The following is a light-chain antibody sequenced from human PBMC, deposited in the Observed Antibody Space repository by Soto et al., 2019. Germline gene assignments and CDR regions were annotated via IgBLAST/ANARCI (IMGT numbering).Light chain of an antibody. CDR2: EAS. J-gene: IGKJ3*01. Sequence: DIQMTQSPSSVSASVGDRVTITCRASQGIGIKLGWYQQTPGKAPKLMIYEASFLLSGVPSRFSGSGSGTDFTLTISSLHPEDFATYYCQQAYSFPRTFGPGTKVDMK. V-gene: IGKV1-12*01. CDR1: QGIGIK. CDR3: QQAYSFPRT.